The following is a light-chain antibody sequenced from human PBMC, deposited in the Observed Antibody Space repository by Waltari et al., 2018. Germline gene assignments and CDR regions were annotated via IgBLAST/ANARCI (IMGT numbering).Light chain of an antibody. CDR2: DVS. Sequence: QSALTQPASVSGSPGQSITIPCPGTSSDVGSYNYVSWYQQHPGKAPKLMIYDVSYRPSGVSNRFSGSKSGNTASLTISGLQAEDEADYYCSSYITTNTLELFGGGTSLTVL. CDR3: SSYITTNTLEL. V-gene: IGLV2-14*03. CDR1: SSDVGSYNY. J-gene: IGLJ2*01.